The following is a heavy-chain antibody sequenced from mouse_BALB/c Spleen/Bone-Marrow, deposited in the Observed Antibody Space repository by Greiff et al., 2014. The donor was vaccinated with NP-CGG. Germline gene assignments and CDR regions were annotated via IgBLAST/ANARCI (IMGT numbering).Heavy chain of an antibody. J-gene: IGHJ1*01. D-gene: IGHD2-1*01. CDR1: GYSFTGYF. Sequence: EVQLQQSGAELMKPGASVKISCKASGYSFTGYFMNWVKQSHGKSLEWIGRINPYNGDTFYNQKFKGKATLTVDKSSTTAHMELLSLTSEDSAVYYCGRYYGNYGYFDVWGAGTTVTVSS. CDR2: INPYNGDT. V-gene: IGHV1-37*01. CDR3: GRYYGNYGYFDV.